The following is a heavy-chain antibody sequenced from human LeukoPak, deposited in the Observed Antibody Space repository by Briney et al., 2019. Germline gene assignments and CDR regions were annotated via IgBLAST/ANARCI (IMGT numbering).Heavy chain of an antibody. CDR2: ISYDGSNK. D-gene: IGHD1-26*01. V-gene: IGHV3-30-3*01. CDR3: ARDSVGATNYFDY. CDR1: GFTFSSYA. Sequence: GGSLRLSCAASGFTFSSYAMHWVRQAPGKGLEWVAVISYDGSNKYYADSVKGRFTISRDNSKNTLYPQMNSLRAEDTAVYYCARDSVGATNYFDYWGQGTLVTVSS. J-gene: IGHJ4*02.